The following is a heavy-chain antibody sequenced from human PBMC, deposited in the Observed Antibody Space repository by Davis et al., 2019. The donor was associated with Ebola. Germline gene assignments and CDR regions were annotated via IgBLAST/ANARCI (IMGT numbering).Heavy chain of an antibody. Sequence: MPSETLSLTCTVSGGSISSYYWSWIRQPPGKGLEWIGYIYYSGSTNYNPSLKSRVTISVDTSKNQFSLKLSSVTAADTAVYYCARYLRVTTAYFDYWGQGTLVTVSS. J-gene: IGHJ4*02. D-gene: IGHD4-17*01. CDR2: IYYSGST. V-gene: IGHV4-59*08. CDR1: GGSISSYY. CDR3: ARYLRVTTAYFDY.